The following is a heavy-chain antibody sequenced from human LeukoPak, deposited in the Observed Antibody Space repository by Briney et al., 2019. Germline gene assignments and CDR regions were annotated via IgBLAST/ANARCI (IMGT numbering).Heavy chain of an antibody. D-gene: IGHD6-19*01. V-gene: IGHV3-23*01. CDR2: ISGSGGST. Sequence: GGSLRLSCAASGLTFSSHAMSWVRQAPGKVLEWVSAISGSGGSTYYADSVKGRFTISRDKSKNTLYLQMNSLRAEDTAVYYCAKGLAVAGHFDYWGQGTLVTVSS. J-gene: IGHJ4*02. CDR3: AKGLAVAGHFDY. CDR1: GLTFSSHA.